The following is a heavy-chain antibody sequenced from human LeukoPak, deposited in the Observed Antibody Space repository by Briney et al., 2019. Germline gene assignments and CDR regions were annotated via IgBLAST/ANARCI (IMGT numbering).Heavy chain of an antibody. J-gene: IGHJ4*02. Sequence: GGSLRLSCGASGFTFSTFSMTWVRQAPGKGLEWVSSISISSTDYIYYADSVKGRFTISRDNAKNSLYLQMNSLRAEDTAVYYCARVGKSSGWYFIDYWGQGTLVTVSS. CDR1: GFTFSTFS. CDR3: ARVGKSSGWYFIDY. V-gene: IGHV3-21*01. D-gene: IGHD6-13*01. CDR2: ISISSTDYI.